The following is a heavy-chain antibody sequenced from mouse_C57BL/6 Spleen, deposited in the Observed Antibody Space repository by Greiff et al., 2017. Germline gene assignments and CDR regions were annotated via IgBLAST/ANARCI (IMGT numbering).Heavy chain of an antibody. CDR2: IYPGDGDT. CDR3: ARRDDGYYLYYFDY. Sequence: VQVVESGAELVKPGASVKISCKASGYAFSSYWMNWVKQRPGKGLEWIGQIYPGDGDTNYNGKFKGKATLTADKSSSTAYMQLSSLTSEDSAVYFCARRDDGYYLYYFDYWGQGTTLTVSS. D-gene: IGHD2-3*01. J-gene: IGHJ2*01. V-gene: IGHV1-80*01. CDR1: GYAFSSYW.